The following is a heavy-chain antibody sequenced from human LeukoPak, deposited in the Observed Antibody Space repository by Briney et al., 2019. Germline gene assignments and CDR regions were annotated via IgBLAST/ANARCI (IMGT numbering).Heavy chain of an antibody. CDR3: ARDLRRYYDSSGHHGEGGWWSFDC. V-gene: IGHV1-2*02. CDR2: MNPNSGVT. J-gene: IGHJ4*02. CDR1: GYTFTAYY. Sequence: ASVKVSCKASGYTFTAYYIHWVRQAPGQGLEWMGWMNPNSGVTHYAQTFQGRVTMTRDTSINTASMELSRLTSDDTAVYYCARDLRRYYDSSGHHGEGGWWSFDCWGQGTLVTVSS. D-gene: IGHD3-22*01.